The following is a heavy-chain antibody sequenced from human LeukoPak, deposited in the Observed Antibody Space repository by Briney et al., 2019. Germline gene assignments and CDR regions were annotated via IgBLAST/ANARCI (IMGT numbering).Heavy chain of an antibody. V-gene: IGHV1-18*01. D-gene: IGHD2-8*02. CDR2: ISAYNGNT. CDR3: AGDVELVRNRWNYFES. CDR1: GYTFTCYG. J-gene: IGHJ4*02. Sequence: ASVKVSCKASGYTFTCYGTSWVRQAPGQGLEWMGWISAYNGNTNYAQKLQGRVTMTTDTSTSTAYMELRSLRSDDTAVYYCAGDVELVRNRWNYFESWGQGALVTVSS.